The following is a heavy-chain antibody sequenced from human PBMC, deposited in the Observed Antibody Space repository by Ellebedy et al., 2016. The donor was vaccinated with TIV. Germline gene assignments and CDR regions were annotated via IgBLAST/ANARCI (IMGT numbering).Heavy chain of an antibody. CDR2: IRQDGSEK. J-gene: IGHJ3*02. V-gene: IGHV3-7*01. CDR3: ATDGSYGDYLSPTHAFVI. Sequence: GESLKISCGASGFSFSSYWMSWVRQAPGKGLEWVANIRQDGSEKYYVDSVKGRFTISRDNAKNSLYLHLNSLRADETAMYYCATDGSYGDYLSPTHAFVIWGQGTMVTVSS. CDR1: GFSFSSYW. D-gene: IGHD4-17*01.